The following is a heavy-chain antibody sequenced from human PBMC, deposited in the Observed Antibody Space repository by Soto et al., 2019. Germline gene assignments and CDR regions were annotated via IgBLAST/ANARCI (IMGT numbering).Heavy chain of an antibody. V-gene: IGHV4-31*03. Sequence: TSETLSLTCSVSGASITSGYYWSWIRQHPGKGLEWIGYIYYTGSTYYNPSLKSRVTISVDTSKSQFSLRLNSVTAADTAVYYCARLISDSWNYRAYHFDYWGQGTLVTVSS. CDR2: IYYTGST. CDR3: ARLISDSWNYRAYHFDY. CDR1: GASITSGYY. J-gene: IGHJ4*02. D-gene: IGHD1-7*01.